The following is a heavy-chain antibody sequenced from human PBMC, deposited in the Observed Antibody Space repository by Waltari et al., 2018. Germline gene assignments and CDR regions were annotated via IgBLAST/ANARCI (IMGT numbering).Heavy chain of an antibody. CDR3: ARDPNYDFWSGYYPLDY. J-gene: IGHJ4*02. V-gene: IGHV1-46*01. Sequence: QVQLVQSGAEVKKPGSSVKVSCKASGGTFSSYAISWVRQAPGQGLEWMGIINPSGGSTSYAQKFQGRVTMTRDTSTSTVYMELSSLRSEDTAVYYCARDPNYDFWSGYYPLDYWGQGTLVTVSS. CDR2: INPSGGST. CDR1: GGTFSSYA. D-gene: IGHD3-3*01.